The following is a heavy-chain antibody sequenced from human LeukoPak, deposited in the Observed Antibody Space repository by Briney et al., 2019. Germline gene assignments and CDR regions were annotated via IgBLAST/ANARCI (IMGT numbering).Heavy chain of an antibody. V-gene: IGHV3-7*04. Sequence: PGGSLRLSCAASGLTFSNYWMSWVRQAPRKGLEWVANIKEDGSKKSYVDSVKGRFTISRDNAKNSLYLQMNSLRAEDTAIYYCTRVGYIDEGIDYWGQGTLVTVSS. CDR1: GLTFSNYW. CDR3: TRVGYIDEGIDY. J-gene: IGHJ4*02. CDR2: IKEDGSKK. D-gene: IGHD5-24*01.